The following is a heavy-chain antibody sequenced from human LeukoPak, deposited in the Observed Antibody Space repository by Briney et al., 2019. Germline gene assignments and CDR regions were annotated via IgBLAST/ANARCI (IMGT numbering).Heavy chain of an antibody. J-gene: IGHJ4*02. CDR1: GFTFDDYA. Sequence: SGGSLRLSCAASGFTFDDYAMHWVRHAPGKGLEWVSGISWNSGSIGYADSVKGRFTISRDNAKNSLYLQMNSLRAEDTALYYCAKDIGGYSNTFDYWGQGTLVTVSS. D-gene: IGHD5-12*01. V-gene: IGHV3-9*01. CDR3: AKDIGGYSNTFDY. CDR2: ISWNSGSI.